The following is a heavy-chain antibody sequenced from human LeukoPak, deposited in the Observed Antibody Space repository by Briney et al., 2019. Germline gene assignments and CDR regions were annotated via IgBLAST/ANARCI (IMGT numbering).Heavy chain of an antibody. CDR2: ISYDGSKK. Sequence: GGSLRLSCAASGFTFSNYAMHWVRQAPGKGLEWVAVISYDGSKKDYADSEKGRFTISRDNSKNTLYLQMNSLRAEDTAVYYCAELGITMIGGVWGKGTTVTISS. D-gene: IGHD3-10*02. J-gene: IGHJ6*04. CDR3: AELGITMIGGV. V-gene: IGHV3-30*04. CDR1: GFTFSNYA.